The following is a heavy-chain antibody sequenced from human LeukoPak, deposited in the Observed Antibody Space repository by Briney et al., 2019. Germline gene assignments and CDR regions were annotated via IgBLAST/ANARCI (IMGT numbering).Heavy chain of an antibody. J-gene: IGHJ5*02. CDR1: GFTFGSYA. V-gene: IGHV3-30*04. D-gene: IGHD2-15*01. CDR3: ARDSCGGGSCFPLDP. CDR2: LSYDGSDK. Sequence: GGSLRLSCAASGFTFGSYAMHWVRQAPGKGLEWVAVLSYDGSDKYYADSVKGRFTISRDNSKNTLYLQMNSLRAEDTAIYYCARDSCGGGSCFPLDPWGQGTLVTVSS.